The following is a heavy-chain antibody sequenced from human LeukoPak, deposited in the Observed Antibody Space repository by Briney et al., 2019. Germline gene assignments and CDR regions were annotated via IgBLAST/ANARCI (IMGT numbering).Heavy chain of an antibody. CDR1: GFTFSSYG. CDR2: IWYDGSNK. Sequence: QPGRSLRLSCAASGFTFSSYGMHWVRQAPGKGLEWVAVIWYDGSNKYYADSVKGRFTISRDNSKNTLYLQLNSLRAEDTAVYYCARDLRAVAGRYYYYGMDVWGQGTTVTVSS. D-gene: IGHD6-19*01. V-gene: IGHV3-33*01. J-gene: IGHJ6*02. CDR3: ARDLRAVAGRYYYYGMDV.